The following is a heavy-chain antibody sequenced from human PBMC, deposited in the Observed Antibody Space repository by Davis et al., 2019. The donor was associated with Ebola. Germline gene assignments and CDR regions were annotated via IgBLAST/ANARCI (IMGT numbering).Heavy chain of an antibody. V-gene: IGHV4-34*01. CDR3: ARGGGIWSAHWGF. Sequence: GSLRLSCGVFGGSFSGYYWTWIRQSPGKGLEWLGEINEGGYTNYNPSLKSRVTMSVDTSKNHFSLKLTSVTAADTAIYYCARGGGIWSAHWGFWGQGTLVTVSS. D-gene: IGHD3-3*01. CDR2: INEGGYT. CDR1: GGSFSGYY. J-gene: IGHJ4*02.